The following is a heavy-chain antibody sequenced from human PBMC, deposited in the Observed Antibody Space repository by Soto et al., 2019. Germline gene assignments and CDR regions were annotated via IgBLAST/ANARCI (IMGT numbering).Heavy chain of an antibody. J-gene: IGHJ1*01. D-gene: IGHD3-22*01. Sequence: EVQLLESGGGLVQPGGSLRLSCAASGFTFSSYAMSWVRQAPGKGLEWVSAISGSGGSTYYADSVKGRFTISRDNAKNSLYLQRSSLGAEDTAVYYCARELVVGPAEYFQHWGQGTLVTVCS. CDR3: ARELVVGPAEYFQH. CDR1: GFTFSSYA. V-gene: IGHV3-23*01. CDR2: ISGSGGST.